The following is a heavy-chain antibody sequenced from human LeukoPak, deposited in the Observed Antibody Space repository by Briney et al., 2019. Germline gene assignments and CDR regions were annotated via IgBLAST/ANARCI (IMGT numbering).Heavy chain of an antibody. D-gene: IGHD2-2*01. CDR3: ARDREDIVVVPAADSHYYYYYYMDV. Sequence: PGGSLRLSCAASGFTVSSNYMSWVRQAPGKGREWVSVIYSGGSTYYADSVKGRFTISRDNSKNTLYLQMNSLRAEDTAVYYCARDREDIVVVPAADSHYYYYYYMDVWGKGTTVTISS. CDR1: GFTVSSNY. J-gene: IGHJ6*03. CDR2: IYSGGST. V-gene: IGHV3-66*01.